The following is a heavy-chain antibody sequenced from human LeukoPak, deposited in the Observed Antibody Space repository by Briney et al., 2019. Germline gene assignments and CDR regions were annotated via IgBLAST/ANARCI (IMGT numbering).Heavy chain of an antibody. CDR2: IYNSGST. D-gene: IGHD3-22*01. J-gene: IGHJ3*01. V-gene: IGHV4-38-2*02. CDR1: GYSISSGFF. Sequence: SETLSLTCTVSGYSISSGFFWGWIRQPPGKGLEWIGSIYNSGSTYYSPSLKSRVTISVDTSKNQFSLQLNSVTAADPAVYFCARDGPYDRGAFHFWGQGTMVTVSS. CDR3: ARDGPYDRGAFHF.